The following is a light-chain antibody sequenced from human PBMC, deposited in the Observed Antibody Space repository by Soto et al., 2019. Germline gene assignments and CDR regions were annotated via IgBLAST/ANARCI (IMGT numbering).Light chain of an antibody. V-gene: IGKV3-15*01. Sequence: EIVLTQSPGTLSVSPGERANLSCRASQSVSTNLAWFQQKPGQAPRLLIYGASTRATGIPARFSGSGSGTEFTLTINSLQSEDLAVYYCQQSNNLPYTFGQVTKLEV. CDR1: QSVSTN. CDR3: QQSNNLPYT. J-gene: IGKJ2*01. CDR2: GAS.